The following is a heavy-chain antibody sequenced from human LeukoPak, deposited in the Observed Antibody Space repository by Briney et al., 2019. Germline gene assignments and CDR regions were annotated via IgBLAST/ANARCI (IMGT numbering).Heavy chain of an antibody. D-gene: IGHD3-10*01. J-gene: IGHJ6*03. V-gene: IGHV3-7*01. CDR1: GFTFSSYW. Sequence: GGSLRLSCAASGFTFSSYWMSWVRQAPGKGLEWVANIKQDGSEKYYVDSVKGRFTISRDNAKNSLYLQMNSLRAEDTAVYYCVREAGSGSFYYYYYMDVWGKGTTVTVSS. CDR2: IKQDGSEK. CDR3: VREAGSGSFYYYYYMDV.